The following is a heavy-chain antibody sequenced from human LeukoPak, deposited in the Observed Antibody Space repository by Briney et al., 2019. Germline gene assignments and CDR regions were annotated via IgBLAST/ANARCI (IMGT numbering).Heavy chain of an antibody. D-gene: IGHD3-3*01. CDR3: ARVVRFLEWLTESDDAFDI. V-gene: IGHV3-21*01. J-gene: IGHJ3*02. CDR1: GFTFDDYG. Sequence: PGGSLRLSCAASGFTFDDYGMSWVRQAPGKGLEWVSSISSSSTYIYYADSVKGRFTISRDNAKNSLYLQMNSLRAEDTAVYYCARVVRFLEWLTESDDAFDIWGQGTMVTVSS. CDR2: ISSSSTYI.